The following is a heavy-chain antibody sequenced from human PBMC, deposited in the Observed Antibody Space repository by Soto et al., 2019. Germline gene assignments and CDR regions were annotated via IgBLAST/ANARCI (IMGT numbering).Heavy chain of an antibody. CDR2: ISGYNSIT. V-gene: IGHV1-18*01. J-gene: IGHJ4*02. Sequence: QVQLVQSGAEVKKPGASVKVSCEASGYTFSSYGISWVRQAPGQGFEWMGWISGYNSITRYAQKFQGRVTMTTDTSTSTAYMELRSLRSDDTAVYYCARAFGSTDYWGQGTLVTVFS. CDR3: ARAFGSTDY. CDR1: GYTFSSYG. D-gene: IGHD6-13*01.